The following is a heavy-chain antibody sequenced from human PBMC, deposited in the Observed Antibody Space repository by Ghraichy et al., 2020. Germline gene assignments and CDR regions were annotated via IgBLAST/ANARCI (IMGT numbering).Heavy chain of an antibody. Sequence: SETLSLTCTVSGGSISSGGYYWSWIRQHPGKGLEWIGYIYYSGSTYSNPSLKSRVTISVDTSKNQFSLKLSSVTAADTAVYYCARLLLQYYYDSSGPNSQDYWGQGTLVTVSS. CDR1: GGSISSGGYY. CDR2: IYYSGST. D-gene: IGHD3-22*01. J-gene: IGHJ4*02. V-gene: IGHV4-31*03. CDR3: ARLLLQYYYDSSGPNSQDY.